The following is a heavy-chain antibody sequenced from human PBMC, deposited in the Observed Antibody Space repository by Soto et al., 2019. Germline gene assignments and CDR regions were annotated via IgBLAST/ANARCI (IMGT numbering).Heavy chain of an antibody. Sequence: EVQLVESGGGLVQTGGSLRLSCAASGFTFSSYSMNWVRQAPGKGLEWVSYISSSSSTIYYADSVKSRFTSSRDNAKISLYLQMNSLRAEETAVYYCARVVVVPAAMQYYYYYYGMDVWGQGTTVTVSS. CDR2: ISSSSSTI. D-gene: IGHD2-2*01. CDR3: ARVVVVPAAMQYYYYYYGMDV. V-gene: IGHV3-48*01. J-gene: IGHJ6*02. CDR1: GFTFSSYS.